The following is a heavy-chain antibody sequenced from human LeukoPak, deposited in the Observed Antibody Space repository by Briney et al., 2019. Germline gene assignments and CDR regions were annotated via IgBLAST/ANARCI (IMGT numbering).Heavy chain of an antibody. V-gene: IGHV4-59*11. J-gene: IGHJ5*02. CDR1: GGSISSHY. Sequence: PSETLSLTCTASGGSISSHYWSWIRQPPGKGLEWIGYIYYSGSTNYNPSLKSRVTISVDTSKNQFSPKLSSVTAADTAVYYCARDVDSGRFDPWGQGTLVTVSS. CDR3: ARDVDSGRFDP. D-gene: IGHD3-10*01. CDR2: IYYSGST.